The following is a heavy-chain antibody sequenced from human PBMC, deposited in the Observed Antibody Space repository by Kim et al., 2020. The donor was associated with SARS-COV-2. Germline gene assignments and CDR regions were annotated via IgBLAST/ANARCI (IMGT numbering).Heavy chain of an antibody. J-gene: IGHJ6*02. CDR3: AKDLMKNYDFWSGYYSTSYYYYGMDV. CDR2: ISYDGRNK. Sequence: GGSLRLSYAASGFSFSSYGMHWVRQAPGKGLEWVAVISYDGRNKYNEDSVKGRFTISRDTSKSTLYLHMNSLRAEDTAVYYCAKDLMKNYDFWSGYYSTSYYYYGMDVWGQGTTVTVSS. D-gene: IGHD3-3*01. CDR1: GFSFSSYG. V-gene: IGHV3-30*18.